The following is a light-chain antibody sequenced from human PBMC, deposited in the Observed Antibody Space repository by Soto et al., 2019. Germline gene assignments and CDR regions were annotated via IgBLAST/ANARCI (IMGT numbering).Light chain of an antibody. CDR3: QQRSNWPS. Sequence: EIVLTQSPGTLSLSPGERATLSCRASQSVSANFVAWYQQKPGQPPRLFIFAASGRAAGIPDRFSGSGSGTDFTLTISRLEPEDFAVYYCQQRSNWPSFGGGTKVEIK. CDR1: QSVSANF. CDR2: AAS. J-gene: IGKJ4*01. V-gene: IGKV3D-20*02.